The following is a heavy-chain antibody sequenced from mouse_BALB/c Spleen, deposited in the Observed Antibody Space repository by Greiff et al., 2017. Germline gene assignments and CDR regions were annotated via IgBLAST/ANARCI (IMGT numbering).Heavy chain of an antibody. J-gene: IGHJ2*01. D-gene: IGHD3-3*01. CDR1: GYTFTDYY. Sequence: VQLQQSGAELARPGASVKLSCKASGYTFTDYYINWVKQRPGQGLEWIGWIYPGDGSTKYNEKFKGKATLTADKSSSTAYMQLSSLTSENSAVYFCARSGLAYYFDYWGQGTTLTVSS. CDR2: IYPGDGST. CDR3: ARSGLAYYFDY. V-gene: IGHV1S56*01.